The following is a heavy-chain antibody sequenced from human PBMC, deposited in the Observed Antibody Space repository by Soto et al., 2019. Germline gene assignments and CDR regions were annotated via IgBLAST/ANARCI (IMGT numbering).Heavy chain of an antibody. J-gene: IGHJ3*01. CDR1: GFTPSTSA. V-gene: IGHV3-48*01. Sequence: GGSLRLSCKVSGFTPSTSAMNWVRQAPGKGLEWVSYINTDGDVGHYADSVKGRFTVSRDNAKNLVYLQMNNVGADDTAVYFCTRRDVFDLWGQGATVTVSS. CDR2: INTDGDVG. CDR3: TRRDVFDL.